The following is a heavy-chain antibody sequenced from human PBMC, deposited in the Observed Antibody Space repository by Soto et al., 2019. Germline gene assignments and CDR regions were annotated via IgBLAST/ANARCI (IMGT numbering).Heavy chain of an antibody. CDR1: GYIFTNYY. D-gene: IGHD2-21*01. CDR2: INTNGGST. J-gene: IGHJ4*02. CDR3: ARGLYSCDK. V-gene: IGHV1-46*01. Sequence: QVRLVQSGAEVKKPGASVKVSCKESGYIFTNYYIHWVRQAPGQGLEWMAIINTNGGSTNCAQEFQGRITLTRDPSKSTVYMDLSSLTSDDSAVYYCARGLYSCDKWGQGTLVTVSS.